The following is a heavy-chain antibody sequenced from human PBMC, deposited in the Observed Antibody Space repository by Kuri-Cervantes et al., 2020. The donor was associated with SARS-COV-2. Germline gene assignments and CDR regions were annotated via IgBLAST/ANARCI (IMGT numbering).Heavy chain of an antibody. CDR3: AKVRGYSGYEDY. CDR1: GFTFSSYA. CDR2: ISGSGGST. J-gene: IGHJ4*02. V-gene: IGHV3-23*01. D-gene: IGHD5-12*01. Sequence: GESLKISCAASGFTFSSYATSWVRQAPGKGLEWVSAISGSGGSTYYADSVKGRFTISRDNSKNTLYLQMNSLRAEDTAVYYCAKVRGYSGYEDYWGQGTLVTVSS.